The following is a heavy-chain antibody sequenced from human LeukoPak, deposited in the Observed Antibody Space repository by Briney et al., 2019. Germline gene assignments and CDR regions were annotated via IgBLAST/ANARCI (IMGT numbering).Heavy chain of an antibody. Sequence: ASVKVSCKASGYTFTGYYMHWVRQAPGQGLEWMGWISAYNGNTNYAQKLQGRVTMTTDTSTSTAYMELSRLRSDDTAVYYCATSLLTGYYPLNYWGQGTLVTVSS. CDR1: GYTFTGYY. CDR3: ATSLLTGYYPLNY. J-gene: IGHJ4*02. D-gene: IGHD3-9*01. V-gene: IGHV1-18*04. CDR2: ISAYNGNT.